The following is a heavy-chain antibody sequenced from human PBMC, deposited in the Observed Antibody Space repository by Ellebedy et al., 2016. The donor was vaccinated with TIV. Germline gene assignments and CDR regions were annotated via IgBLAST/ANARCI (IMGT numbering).Heavy chain of an antibody. J-gene: IGHJ5*02. V-gene: IGHV3-23*01. D-gene: IGHD2-8*01. CDR3: AKSDPIMDYFDP. CDR2: ISGSGGST. Sequence: GESLKISCAASGFTFVTYAMTWVRQAPGKGLEWVSGISGSGGSTHYADSVKGRFTVSRDNSKKTMYLQMNSLRAEDTAVYYCAKSDPIMDYFDPWGQGTLVTVSS. CDR1: GFTFVTYA.